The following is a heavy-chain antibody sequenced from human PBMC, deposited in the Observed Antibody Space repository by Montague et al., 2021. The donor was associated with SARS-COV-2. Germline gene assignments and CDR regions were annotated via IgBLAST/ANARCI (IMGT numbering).Heavy chain of an antibody. CDR1: GFSLSTSGMC. D-gene: IGHD3-9*01. CDR2: IXXXXDX. CDR3: ARIRDYDILTGSYSGFDY. V-gene: IGHV2-70*01. Sequence: VKPTQTLTLTCTFSGFSLSTSGMCVSWTRQPPGKALEWLALIXXXXDXYYSTSLKTRLTISKDTSKNQVVLTMTNMDPVDTATYYCARIRDYDILTGSYSGFDYWGQGTLVTVSS. J-gene: IGHJ4*02.